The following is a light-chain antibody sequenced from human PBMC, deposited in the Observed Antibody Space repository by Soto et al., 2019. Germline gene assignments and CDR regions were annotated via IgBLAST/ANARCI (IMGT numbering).Light chain of an antibody. Sequence: EIVLTQSPGTLSLSPGERATLSCTASQSVSSYYIAWYQQKPGQAPRLLIYGASSRATGIPDRFSGSGSGTDFTLTISRLEPEDFAVYYCHQYITSPPTFGGGTKVEIK. CDR2: GAS. CDR1: QSVSSYY. V-gene: IGKV3-20*01. J-gene: IGKJ4*01. CDR3: HQYITSPPT.